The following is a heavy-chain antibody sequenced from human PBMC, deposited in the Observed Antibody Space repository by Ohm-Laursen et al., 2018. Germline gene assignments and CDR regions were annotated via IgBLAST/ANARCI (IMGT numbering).Heavy chain of an antibody. V-gene: IGHV3-30*03. CDR2: ISNDENYK. D-gene: IGHD4/OR15-4a*01. J-gene: IGHJ1*01. CDR3: ARVSNYPRKDFQH. Sequence: SSLRLSCAASGFTFSSYGMHWVRQAPGKGLEWVAVISNDENYKNYADSVRGRFTISRDNSENTLYLQMNSLRAEDTAVYYCARVSNYPRKDFQHWGQGTLVTVSS. CDR1: GFTFSSYG.